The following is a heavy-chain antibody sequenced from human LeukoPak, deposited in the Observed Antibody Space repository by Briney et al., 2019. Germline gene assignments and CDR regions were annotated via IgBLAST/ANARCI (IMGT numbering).Heavy chain of an antibody. CDR3: ARTLSGEHYYDSSAFLGAFDI. J-gene: IGHJ3*02. V-gene: IGHV3-23*01. CDR2: ISGSGGST. CDR1: GFTFSSYA. Sequence: PGGSLRLSCAASGFTFSSYAMSWVRQAPGKGLEWVSAISGSGGSTYYADSVKGRFTISRDNSKNTLYLQMNSLRAEDTAVYYCARTLSGEHYYDSSAFLGAFDIWGQGTMVTVSS. D-gene: IGHD3-22*01.